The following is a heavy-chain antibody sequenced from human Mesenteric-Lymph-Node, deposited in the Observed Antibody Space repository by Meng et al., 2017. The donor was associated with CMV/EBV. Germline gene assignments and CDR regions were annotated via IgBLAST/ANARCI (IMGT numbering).Heavy chain of an antibody. CDR3: ARSVTVTNPYYYYGMDV. CDR2: IIPILGIA. CDR1: GGTFRNYA. Sequence: SVKVSCKASGGTFRNYAISWVRQAPGQGLEWMGGIIPILGIANYAQKFQGRVTMTRNTSISTAYMELSSLRSEDTAVYYCARSVTVTNPYYYYGMDVWGQGTTVTVSS. D-gene: IGHD4-11*01. J-gene: IGHJ6*02. V-gene: IGHV1-69*10.